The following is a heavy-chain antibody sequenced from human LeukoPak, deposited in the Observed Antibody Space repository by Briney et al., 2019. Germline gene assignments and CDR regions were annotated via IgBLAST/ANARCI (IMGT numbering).Heavy chain of an antibody. CDR2: IKQDGSEK. D-gene: IGHD3-16*01. Sequence: GGSLRLSCAASGFTFSNYAMSWVRQAPGKGLEWVANIKQDGSEKFYVDSVKGRFTITRDNAKNSLYLQMNSLRDEDTAVYYCARDLGAMDVWGQGTTVTVSS. CDR1: GFTFSNYA. CDR3: ARDLGAMDV. J-gene: IGHJ6*02. V-gene: IGHV3-7*01.